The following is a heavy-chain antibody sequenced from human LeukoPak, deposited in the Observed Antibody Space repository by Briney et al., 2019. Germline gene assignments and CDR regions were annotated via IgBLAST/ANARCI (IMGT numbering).Heavy chain of an antibody. V-gene: IGHV4-4*02. CDR1: GGSISSSNW. J-gene: IGHJ4*02. CDR2: IYHSGST. CDR3: ARLNRYYDNSGTIGYFDY. Sequence: SETLSLTCAVSGGSISSSNWWSWVRQPPGKGLEWIGEIYHSGSTYYNPSLKSRVTISVDTSKNQFSLKLSSVTAADTAVYYCARLNRYYDNSGTIGYFDYWGQGTLVTVSS. D-gene: IGHD3-22*01.